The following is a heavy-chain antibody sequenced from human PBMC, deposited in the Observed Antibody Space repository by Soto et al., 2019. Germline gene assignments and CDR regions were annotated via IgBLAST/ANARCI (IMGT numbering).Heavy chain of an antibody. J-gene: IGHJ4*02. CDR2: INPNSGGT. Sequence: QVQLVQSGAEVKKPGASVKVSCKAAGYTFTGYYMHCVRQAPGQGLEWMGWINPNSGGTNYAQKLQGRVTITSEPSISTPYMELSRLRYDETAGSYCARSHQVTIIVVVSHAVDYWGQGTLVTVSS. V-gene: IGHV1-2*02. CDR1: GYTFTGYY. D-gene: IGHD3-22*01. CDR3: ARSHQVTIIVVVSHAVDY.